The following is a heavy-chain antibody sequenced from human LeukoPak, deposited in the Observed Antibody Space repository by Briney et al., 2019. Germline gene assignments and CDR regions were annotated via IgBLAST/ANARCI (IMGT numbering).Heavy chain of an antibody. CDR2: VHLSGAS. Sequence: SGTLSLTCAVSGGSILTTNWWSWVRQPPGKGLEWIGEVHLSGASNYNPSLKSRVNMSIDKSKNQLSLELTSVTAADTAIYYCTRVRYYDSSGIDYWGQGTLVTVSS. V-gene: IGHV4-4*02. CDR3: TRVRYYDSSGIDY. J-gene: IGHJ4*02. CDR1: GGSILTTNW. D-gene: IGHD3-22*01.